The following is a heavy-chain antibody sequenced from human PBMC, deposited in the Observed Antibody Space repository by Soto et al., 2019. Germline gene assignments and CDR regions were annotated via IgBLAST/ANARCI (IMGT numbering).Heavy chain of an antibody. D-gene: IGHD5-12*01. CDR3: ARGVAPYYFDY. CDR2: INSDGSST. CDR1: GFTFSSYW. V-gene: IGHV3-74*01. Sequence: SGGSLILSCAASGFTFSSYWMHGVRQAPGKGLVGVSRINSDGSSTSYADSVKGRFTISRDNAKNTLYLQMNSLRAEDTAVYYCARGVAPYYFDYWGQGTLVTVSS. J-gene: IGHJ4*02.